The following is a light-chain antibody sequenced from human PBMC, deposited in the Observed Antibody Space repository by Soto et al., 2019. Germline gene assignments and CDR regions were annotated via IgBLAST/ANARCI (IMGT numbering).Light chain of an antibody. V-gene: IGKV3-11*01. Sequence: EIVLTQSPATLSLSPGERATLSCRASQSVSSYLDWYQQKPGQAPRLLIYDVFNRATGIPATFSGSGSGTDFTLTISSLEPEDFAVYYCQQRTKWPGTFGQGTKVEIK. CDR2: DVF. CDR1: QSVSSY. CDR3: QQRTKWPGT. J-gene: IGKJ1*01.